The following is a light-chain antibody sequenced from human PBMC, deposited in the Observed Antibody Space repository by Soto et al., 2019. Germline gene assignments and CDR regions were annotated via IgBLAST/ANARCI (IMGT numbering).Light chain of an antibody. V-gene: IGKV3-15*01. CDR2: ATS. CDR1: HRVSSY. Sequence: EIVMTQSPATLSVSPGERATLSFRASHRVSSYLAWYQQKPGQAPRLLIYATSTRATGIPARFSGSGSGTEFTLTISSLQSEDFAVYYCQQYNNWPLTFGGGTKVDTK. CDR3: QQYNNWPLT. J-gene: IGKJ4*01.